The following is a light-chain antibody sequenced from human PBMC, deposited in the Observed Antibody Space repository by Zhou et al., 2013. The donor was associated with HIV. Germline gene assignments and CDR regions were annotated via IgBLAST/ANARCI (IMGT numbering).Light chain of an antibody. CDR3: MQTLHTPLT. CDR1: QSLLHSNGYNY. CDR2: LGS. V-gene: IGKV2-28*01. J-gene: IGKJ4*01. Sequence: DIVMTQSPLSLPVTPGEPASFSCRSSQSLLHSNGYNYLDWYLQKPGQSPQLLIYLGSNRASGVPDRFSGSGSGTDFTLRISRVEAEDVGVYYCMQTLHTPLTFGGGTKVEIK.